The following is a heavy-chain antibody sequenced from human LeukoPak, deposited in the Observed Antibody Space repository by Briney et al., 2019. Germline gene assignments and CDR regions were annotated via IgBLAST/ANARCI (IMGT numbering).Heavy chain of an antibody. CDR2: INPNSGGT. V-gene: IGHV1-2*02. CDR1: GYTFTGYY. D-gene: IGHD3-3*01. Sequence: ASVKVSCKASGYTFTGYYMHWVRQAPGQGLEWMGWINPNSGGTNYAQKFQGRVTMTRDTSISTAYMELSRLRSDDTAVYYCARTNEAITIFGVVRARGKYFQHWGQGTLVTVSS. J-gene: IGHJ1*01. CDR3: ARTNEAITIFGVVRARGKYFQH.